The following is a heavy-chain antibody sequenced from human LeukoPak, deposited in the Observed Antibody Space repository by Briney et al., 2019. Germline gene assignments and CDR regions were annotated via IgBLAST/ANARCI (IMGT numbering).Heavy chain of an antibody. CDR1: GYTFTGYY. V-gene: IGHV1-2*02. J-gene: IGHJ4*02. Sequence: ASVKVTCKASGYTFTGYYMHWVRHAPGQGFEWMGWINPNTGDTNYAQKFQGRVTMTRDTTISAAFMELTRLTSDDTAVYYCASYPSSSPPFDYWGQGTLVTVSS. CDR3: ASYPSSSPPFDY. CDR2: INPNTGDT. D-gene: IGHD6-6*01.